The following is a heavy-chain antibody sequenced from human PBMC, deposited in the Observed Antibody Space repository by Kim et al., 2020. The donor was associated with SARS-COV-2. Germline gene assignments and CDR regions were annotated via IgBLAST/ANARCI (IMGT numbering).Heavy chain of an antibody. V-gene: IGHV1-18*01. CDR2: ISAYNGNT. CDR1: GYTFSSYG. D-gene: IGHD1-26*01. J-gene: IGHJ4*02. Sequence: ASVKVSCKASGYTFSSYGISWVRQAPGQGLEWMGWISAYNGNTDYAQKLQGRVTMTTDTSTSTAYMELRSLRSDDTAVYYCARGSGRELLLVPFDYWGQGTLVTVSS. CDR3: ARGSGRELLLVPFDY.